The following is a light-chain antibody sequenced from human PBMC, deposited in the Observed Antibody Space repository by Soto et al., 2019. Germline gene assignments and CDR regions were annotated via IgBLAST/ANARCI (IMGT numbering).Light chain of an antibody. CDR1: SSNIGNNY. Sequence: QSVLTQPPSVSAAPGQKVTISCSGSSSNIGNNYVSWYQQLPGTAPKLLIYDNNKRPSGIPDRFSGSKSGTSATLGITGLQTGDEADYYCGTWDSSLSAYNYVFGTGTKV. V-gene: IGLV1-51*01. CDR3: GTWDSSLSAYNYV. J-gene: IGLJ1*01. CDR2: DNN.